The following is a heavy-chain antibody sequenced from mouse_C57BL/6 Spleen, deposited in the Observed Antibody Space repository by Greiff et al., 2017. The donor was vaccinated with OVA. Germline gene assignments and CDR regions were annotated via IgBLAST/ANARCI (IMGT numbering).Heavy chain of an antibody. CDR2: IYPGDGDT. CDR3: ARWGDGDY. Sequence: QVQLQQSGPELVKPGASVKISCKASGYAFSSSWMNWVKQRPGKGLEWIGRIYPGDGDTNYNGKFKGKATLTADKSSSTAYMQLSSLTYEDSAVYYCARWGDGDYWGQGTTLTVSS. V-gene: IGHV1-82*01. D-gene: IGHD3-3*01. J-gene: IGHJ2*01. CDR1: GYAFSSSW.